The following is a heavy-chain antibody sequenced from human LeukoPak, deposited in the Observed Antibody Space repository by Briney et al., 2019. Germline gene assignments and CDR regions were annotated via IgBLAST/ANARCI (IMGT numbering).Heavy chain of an antibody. CDR2: IYYSGST. Sequence: SETLSLTCTVSGGSISSGDYYWGWIRQPPGKGLEWIGYIYYSGSTYYNPSLKSRVTISVDTSKNQFSLKLSSVTAADTAVYYCASSAYVGVYFDYWGQGTLVTVSS. D-gene: IGHD2-8*01. J-gene: IGHJ4*02. V-gene: IGHV4-30-4*02. CDR1: GGSISSGDYY. CDR3: ASSAYVGVYFDY.